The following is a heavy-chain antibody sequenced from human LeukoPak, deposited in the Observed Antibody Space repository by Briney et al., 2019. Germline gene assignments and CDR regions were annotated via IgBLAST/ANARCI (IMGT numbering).Heavy chain of an antibody. Sequence: ASVKVSCEASGYTSTGQDIHWVRQAPGQGLEWMGWINPNGGGTKYAQKFQGRVTMTRDTSMSTAYMELRRLTYDDTAVYYCARDDGTSLFDYWGQGTLVTVS. D-gene: IGHD1-26*01. CDR1: GYTSTGQD. V-gene: IGHV1-2*02. J-gene: IGHJ4*02. CDR3: ARDDGTSLFDY. CDR2: INPNGGGT.